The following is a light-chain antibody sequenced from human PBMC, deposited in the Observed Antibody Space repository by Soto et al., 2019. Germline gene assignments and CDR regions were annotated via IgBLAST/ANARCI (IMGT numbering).Light chain of an antibody. CDR1: QSLLCSSDKKNY. Sequence: TMMTLSPGSMAVSLGERATIRCKSTQSLLCSSDKKNYLAWYQQPPGPPTKLLIYWASFREAGVPERCRSSSCRTDIFTTISLQQEEVVTFYFRQQYCLPITFGQGTRLEIK. V-gene: IGKV4-1*01. CDR3: QQYCLPIT. CDR2: WAS. J-gene: IGKJ5*01.